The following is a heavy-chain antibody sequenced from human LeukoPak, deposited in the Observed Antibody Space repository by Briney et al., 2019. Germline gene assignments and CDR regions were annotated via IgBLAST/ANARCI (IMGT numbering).Heavy chain of an antibody. D-gene: IGHD6-19*01. J-gene: IGHJ4*02. Sequence: GGSLRLSCAASGFTFSSYWMCWVRQAPGKGLEWVANIKQDGSEKYYVDSVKGRFTISRDNAKNSLYLQMNSLRAEDTAVYYCASASSGWFRLYYFDYWGQGTLVTVSS. CDR1: GFTFSSYW. CDR2: IKQDGSEK. CDR3: ASASSGWFRLYYFDY. V-gene: IGHV3-7*01.